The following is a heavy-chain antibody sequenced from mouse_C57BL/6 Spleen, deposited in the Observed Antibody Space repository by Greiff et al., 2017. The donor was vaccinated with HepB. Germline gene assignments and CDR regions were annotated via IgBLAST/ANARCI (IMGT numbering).Heavy chain of an antibody. D-gene: IGHD1-1*01. J-gene: IGHJ2*01. V-gene: IGHV1-26*01. Sequence: VQLKESGPELVKPGASVKISCKASGYTFTDYYMNWVKQSHGKSLEWIGDINPNNGGTSHNQKFKGKATLTVDKSSSTAYMELRSLTSEDSAVYYCARSDYYGSSYEYYFDYWGQGTTLTVSS. CDR2: INPNNGGT. CDR3: ARSDYYGSSYEYYFDY. CDR1: GYTFTDYY.